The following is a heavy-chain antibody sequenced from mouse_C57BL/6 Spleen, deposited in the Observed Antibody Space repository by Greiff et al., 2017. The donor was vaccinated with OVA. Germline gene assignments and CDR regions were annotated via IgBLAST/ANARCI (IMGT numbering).Heavy chain of an antibody. J-gene: IGHJ2*01. CDR3: ARARQLRLYFDY. CDR1: AYPFTTGYY. D-gene: IGHD3-2*02. V-gene: IGHV3-6*01. CDR2: ISYVGRH. Sequence: ESGPGLVKPSQSLSLACSVTAYPFTTGYYWNWIRHFPGNKLEWMGYISYVGRHNYHTSLKNRISITRDTSKNQFFLKLNSVTTEDTATYYCARARQLRLYFDYWGQGTTLTVSS.